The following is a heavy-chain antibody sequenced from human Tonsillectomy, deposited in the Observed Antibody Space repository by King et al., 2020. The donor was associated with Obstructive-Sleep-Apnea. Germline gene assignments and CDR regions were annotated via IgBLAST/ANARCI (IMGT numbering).Heavy chain of an antibody. CDR2: ISSSSSTI. J-gene: IGHJ4*02. Sequence: VQLVESGGGLVQPGGSLRLSCAASGFTFSSYSMNWVRQAPGKGLEWVSYISSSSSTIYYADSVKGRFTISRDNAKNSLYLQMNSLRAEDTAVYYCARDPRLYYFDYWGQGTLVTVSS. V-gene: IGHV3-48*01. CDR1: GFTFSSYS. CDR3: ARDPRLYYFDY. D-gene: IGHD2/OR15-2a*01.